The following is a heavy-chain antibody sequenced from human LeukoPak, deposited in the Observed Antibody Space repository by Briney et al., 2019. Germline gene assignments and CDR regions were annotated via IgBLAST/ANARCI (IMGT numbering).Heavy chain of an antibody. J-gene: IGHJ6*03. CDR1: GFTFSSYA. CDR2: ISYDGSNK. V-gene: IGHV3-30-3*02. CDR3: AKNRGAGSHYYYHMNV. D-gene: IGHD1-26*01. Sequence: PGGSLRLSCAASGFTFSSYAIHWVRQAPGRGLEWVAVISYDGSNKYYADSVKGRFTISRDNSKNTLYLQLNSLRVEDTAVYYCAKNRGAGSHYYYHMNVWGKGTTVTVSS.